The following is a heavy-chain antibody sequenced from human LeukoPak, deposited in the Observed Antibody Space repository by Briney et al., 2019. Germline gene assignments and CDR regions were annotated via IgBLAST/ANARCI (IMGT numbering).Heavy chain of an antibody. V-gene: IGHV3-23*01. CDR1: GFTFSSYA. Sequence: GGSLRLSCAASGFTFSSYAMSWVRQAPGKGLEWVSAISGSGGSTYYADSVKGRFTTSRDNARNSVHLQMNSLRAEDTAVYYCSRWGTYSSSWLGAFDIWGQGTMVTVSS. CDR3: SRWGTYSSSWLGAFDI. J-gene: IGHJ3*02. D-gene: IGHD6-13*01. CDR2: ISGSGGST.